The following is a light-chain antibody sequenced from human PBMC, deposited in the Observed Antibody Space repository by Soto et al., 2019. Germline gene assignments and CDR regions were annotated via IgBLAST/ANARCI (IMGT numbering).Light chain of an antibody. Sequence: EIVMTQYPATLSVSPGERATLSCRASESLRSNLAWYQQKPGQAPRLLIYDASARATGIPARFSGSGSGTEFTLTISSLQSEDFAVYYCQQYSNWPPWTFGQGTKVDIK. V-gene: IGKV3-15*01. J-gene: IGKJ1*01. CDR2: DAS. CDR3: QQYSNWPPWT. CDR1: ESLRSN.